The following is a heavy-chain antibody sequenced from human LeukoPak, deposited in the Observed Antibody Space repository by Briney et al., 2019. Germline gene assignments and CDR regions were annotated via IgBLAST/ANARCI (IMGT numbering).Heavy chain of an antibody. J-gene: IGHJ4*02. CDR2: ISYDGSNK. CDR3: AKEQSSSGFFDY. D-gene: IGHD6-6*01. V-gene: IGHV3-30-3*01. CDR1: GFTFSSYA. Sequence: GGSLRLSCAASGFTFSSYALHWVRQAPGKGLEWVAVISYDGSNKYYADSVKGRFTISRDNSKNTLYLQMNSLRAEDTAVYYCAKEQSSSGFFDYWGQGTLVTVSS.